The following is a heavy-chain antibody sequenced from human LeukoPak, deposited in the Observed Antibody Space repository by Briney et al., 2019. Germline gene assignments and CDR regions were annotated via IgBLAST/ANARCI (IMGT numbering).Heavy chain of an antibody. Sequence: PGGSLRLSCAASGFNFSSYEMNWVRHAPGKGLEWVSYISSSGSTIYYADSVKGRFTISRDNAKNSLYLQMNSLRAEDTAVYYCARARVGYYGSGSYGYWGQGTLVTVSS. V-gene: IGHV3-48*03. J-gene: IGHJ4*02. CDR2: ISSSGSTI. CDR1: GFNFSSYE. D-gene: IGHD3-10*01. CDR3: ARARVGYYGSGSYGY.